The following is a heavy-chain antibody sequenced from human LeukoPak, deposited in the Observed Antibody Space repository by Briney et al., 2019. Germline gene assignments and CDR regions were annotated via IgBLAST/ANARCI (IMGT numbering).Heavy chain of an antibody. Sequence: GGSLRLSCAASGFTFSSYAMSWVRQAPGKGLEWVSAISGSGGSTYYADSVKGRFTISRDNSKNTLYPQMNSLRAEDTAVYYCAKDYSSMEHGDPGAFDIWGQGTMVTVSS. CDR3: AKDYSSMEHGDPGAFDI. D-gene: IGHD4-17*01. CDR2: ISGSGGST. V-gene: IGHV3-23*01. CDR1: GFTFSSYA. J-gene: IGHJ3*02.